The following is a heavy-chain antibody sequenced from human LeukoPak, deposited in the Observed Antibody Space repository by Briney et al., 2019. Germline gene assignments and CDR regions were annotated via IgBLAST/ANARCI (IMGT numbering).Heavy chain of an antibody. CDR2: LSAHIGDT. CDR1: GYSFTTFG. CDR3: ARVAFSKYHYYMDV. Sequence: GASVKFSCKASGYSFTTFGITWVRQAPGQGLEWMAWLSAHIGDTNYSQKFQGRVTVTSDTSTSTAYMELRSLKSDDTAVYFCARVAFSKYHYYMDVWGKGTTVTVSS. J-gene: IGHJ6*03. D-gene: IGHD4-11*01. V-gene: IGHV1-18*01.